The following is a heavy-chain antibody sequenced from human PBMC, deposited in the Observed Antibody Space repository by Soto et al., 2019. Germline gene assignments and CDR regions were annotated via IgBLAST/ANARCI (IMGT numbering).Heavy chain of an antibody. V-gene: IGHV2-70*04. CDR1: GFELSLSADGTR. D-gene: IGHD2-21*01. Sequence: SGPTLVNPTQTLTLTCTFSGFELSLSADGTRVSWIRQPPGKALEWLARIDWDNDKFYSTSLKTRLTISKDTSKNQVVLTMTNMDPVDTATYYCARTARRDGYNYGMDVWGQGTRVTVSS. J-gene: IGHJ6*02. CDR2: IDWDNDK. CDR3: ARTARRDGYNYGMDV.